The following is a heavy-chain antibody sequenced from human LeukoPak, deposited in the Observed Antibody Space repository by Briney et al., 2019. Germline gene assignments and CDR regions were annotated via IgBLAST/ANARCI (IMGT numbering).Heavy chain of an antibody. D-gene: IGHD1-1*01. V-gene: IGHV4-34*01. Sequence: SETLSLTCAVYGGSFSGYYWSWIRQPPGKGLEWVGEINHSGSTYYNPSLKSRVTISVDTSKNQFSLKLTSVTAADTAVYYCARPVPSRLGWFDPWGQGTLVTVSS. J-gene: IGHJ5*02. CDR1: GGSFSGYY. CDR3: ARPVPSRLGWFDP. CDR2: INHSGST.